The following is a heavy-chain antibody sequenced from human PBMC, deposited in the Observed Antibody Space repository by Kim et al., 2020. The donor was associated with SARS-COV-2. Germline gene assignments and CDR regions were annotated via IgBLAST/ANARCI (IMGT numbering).Heavy chain of an antibody. J-gene: IGHJ5*01. CDR1: GDSVSNSKW. CDR2: IHPNGDT. Sequence: SETLSLTCDVSGDSVSNSKWWTWVRQFPGGGLEWIADIHPNGDTNYNPSLRSRVSMSLDKTRSQFSLNLRSVSAADTAVYFCSFSLGWYRLDSWGQG. D-gene: IGHD6-19*01. V-gene: IGHV4-4*02. CDR3: SFSLGWYRLDS.